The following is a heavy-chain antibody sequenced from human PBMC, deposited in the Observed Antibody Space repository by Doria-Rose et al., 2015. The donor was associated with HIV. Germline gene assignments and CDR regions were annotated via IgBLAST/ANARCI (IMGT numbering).Heavy chain of an antibody. CDR2: IFSDDER. CDR1: GVSLSSPGMG. D-gene: IGHD6-13*01. CDR3: ARIKSSRWYHKYYFDF. V-gene: IGHV2-26*01. J-gene: IGHJ4*02. Sequence: QITLKESGPVLVKPTETLTLTRTVSGVSLSSPGMGVSWIRQPPGKALEWLANIFSDDERSYKTSLKSRLTISRGISKGQVVLTMTDMDPVDTATYYCARIKSSRWYHKYYFDFWGQGTLVIVSA.